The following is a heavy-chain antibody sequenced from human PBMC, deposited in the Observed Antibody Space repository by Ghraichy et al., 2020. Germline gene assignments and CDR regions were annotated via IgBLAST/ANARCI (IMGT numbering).Heavy chain of an antibody. V-gene: IGHV3-74*01. Sequence: GSLNISCAASGFTFSNSWMHWVRQAPGKGLVWVSRINTDGSTTTYVDSVEGRFTISRDNAKNSLFLQMNSLSAEDTAIYFCARDRREYSSPMDVWGQGTTVTVSS. J-gene: IGHJ6*02. D-gene: IGHD6-6*01. CDR2: INTDGSTT. CDR1: GFTFSNSW. CDR3: ARDRREYSSPMDV.